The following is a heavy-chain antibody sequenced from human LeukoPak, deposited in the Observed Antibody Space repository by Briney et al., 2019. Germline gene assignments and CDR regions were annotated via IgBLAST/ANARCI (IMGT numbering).Heavy chain of an antibody. V-gene: IGHV3-53*01. CDR2: IYSGGST. Sequence: GGSLRLSCAASGFTVSSNYMSWVRQAPGRGLEWVSVIYSGGSTYYADSMQGRFIISRDNSKNTLYLQMNSLRAEDTAVYYCARGYYGDYVLDYWGQGTLVTVSS. CDR3: ARGYYGDYVLDY. J-gene: IGHJ4*02. D-gene: IGHD4-17*01. CDR1: GFTVSSNY.